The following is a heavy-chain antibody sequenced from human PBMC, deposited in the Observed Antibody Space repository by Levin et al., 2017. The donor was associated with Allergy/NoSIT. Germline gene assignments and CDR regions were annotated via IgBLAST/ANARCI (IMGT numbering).Heavy chain of an antibody. J-gene: IGHJ6*02. CDR1: GFTFSSYA. Sequence: PGGSLRLSCAASGFTFSSYAMHWVRQAPGKGLEWVAVISYDGSNKYYADSVKGRFTISRDNSKNTLYLQMNSLRAEDTAVYYCARDNRDIVLMVYAIRNYYYGMDVWGQGTTVTISS. CDR2: ISYDGSNK. V-gene: IGHV3-30-3*01. CDR3: ARDNRDIVLMVYAIRNYYYGMDV. D-gene: IGHD2-8*01.